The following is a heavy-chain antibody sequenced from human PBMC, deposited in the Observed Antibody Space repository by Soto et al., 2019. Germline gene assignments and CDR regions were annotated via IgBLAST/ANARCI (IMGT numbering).Heavy chain of an antibody. CDR2: IYYSGST. V-gene: IGHV4-30-4*01. D-gene: IGHD6-13*01. Sequence: PSETLSLTCTVSGGSISSGDYYWSWIRQPPGKGLEWIGYIYYSGSTYYNPSLKSRVTISVDTSKNQFSLKLSSVTAADTAVYYCARTFSSSWYTRDPEYFQHWGQGTLVTVSS. J-gene: IGHJ1*01. CDR1: GGSISSGDYY. CDR3: ARTFSSSWYTRDPEYFQH.